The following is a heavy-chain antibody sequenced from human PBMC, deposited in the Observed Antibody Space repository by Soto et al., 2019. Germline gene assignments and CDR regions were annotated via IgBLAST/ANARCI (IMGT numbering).Heavy chain of an antibody. Sequence: SETLSLTCAVSGYSISSGYYWGWIRQPPGKGLEWIGSIYHSGSTYYNPSLKSRVTISVDTSKNQFSLKLSSVTASDTAVYFCVSQRTTVPTQAYFDYWGPGALVTVSS. D-gene: IGHD4-17*01. CDR3: VSQRTTVPTQAYFDY. J-gene: IGHJ4*02. CDR1: GYSISSGYY. V-gene: IGHV4-38-2*01. CDR2: IYHSGST.